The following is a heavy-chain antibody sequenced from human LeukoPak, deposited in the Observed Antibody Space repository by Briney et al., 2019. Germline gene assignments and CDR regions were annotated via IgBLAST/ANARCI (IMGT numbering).Heavy chain of an antibody. Sequence: SETLSLTCTVSGGSISSYFWSWIRQPPGKGLEWIGYIYNSGSTNYNPSLKSRVTISVDKSKNQFSLKLSSVTAADTAVYYCASQSRGPYYMDVWGKGTTVTVSS. J-gene: IGHJ6*03. V-gene: IGHV4-59*08. CDR2: IYNSGST. CDR1: GGSISSYF. CDR3: ASQSRGPYYMDV.